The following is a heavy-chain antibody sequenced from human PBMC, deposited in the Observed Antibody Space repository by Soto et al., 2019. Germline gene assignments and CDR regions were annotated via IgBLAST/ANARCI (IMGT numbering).Heavy chain of an antibody. Sequence: QVQLQESGPGLVKPSETLSLTCTVSGGSISSYYWSWIRQPPGKGLEWIGYIYYSGSTNYNPSLTSRVTISVDTSKNQFSLKLSSVTAADTAVYYCATSYYYGSGSYYYYYMDVWGKGTTVTVSS. J-gene: IGHJ6*03. V-gene: IGHV4-59*01. D-gene: IGHD3-10*01. CDR1: GGSISSYY. CDR3: ATSYYYGSGSYYYYYMDV. CDR2: IYYSGST.